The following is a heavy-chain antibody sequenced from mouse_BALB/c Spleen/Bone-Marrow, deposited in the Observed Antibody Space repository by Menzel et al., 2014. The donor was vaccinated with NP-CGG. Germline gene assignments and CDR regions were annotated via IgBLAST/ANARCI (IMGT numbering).Heavy chain of an antibody. CDR1: GFTFSSYG. Sequence: EVKLMESGGGLVQPGGSLKLSCVASGFTFSSYGMSWVRQTPGKRLELVATINNNGGSTYYPDSVKGQFTISRDNAKNTLYLQMSGLKSEDTAMYYCARVYGWYFDVWGAGTTVTVSS. CDR2: INNNGGST. V-gene: IGHV5-6-3*01. J-gene: IGHJ1*01. CDR3: ARVYGWYFDV. D-gene: IGHD1-1*01.